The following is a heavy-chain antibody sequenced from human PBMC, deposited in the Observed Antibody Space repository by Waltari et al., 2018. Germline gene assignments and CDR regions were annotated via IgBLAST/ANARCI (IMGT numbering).Heavy chain of an antibody. D-gene: IGHD2-2*01. CDR1: GYSISSGYY. V-gene: IGHV4-38-2*01. Sequence: QVQLQESGPGLVKPSETLSLTCAVSGYSISSGYYWGWIRQPPGKGLEWIGSIYHSGSTYYNPSLKSRVTISVDTSKNQFSLKLSSVTAADTAVYYCASGIYCSSTSCSLPGAFDIWGQGTMVTVS. CDR3: ASGIYCSSTSCSLPGAFDI. J-gene: IGHJ3*02. CDR2: IYHSGST.